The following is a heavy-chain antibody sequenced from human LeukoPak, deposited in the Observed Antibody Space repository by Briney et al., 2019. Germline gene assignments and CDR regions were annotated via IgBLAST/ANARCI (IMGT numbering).Heavy chain of an antibody. J-gene: IGHJ6*03. Sequence: SETLSLTCTVSGGSISSYYWSWLRQSPGKGLEYIGYTHYSGATNYNPSLKSRVTISLDTSGNQFSLKLSSVTAADTAVYYCARGHSIEPYYYYYYMDVWGKGTTVTVSS. CDR3: ARGHSIEPYYYYYYMDV. CDR1: GGSISSYY. D-gene: IGHD4-11*01. V-gene: IGHV4-59*01. CDR2: THYSGAT.